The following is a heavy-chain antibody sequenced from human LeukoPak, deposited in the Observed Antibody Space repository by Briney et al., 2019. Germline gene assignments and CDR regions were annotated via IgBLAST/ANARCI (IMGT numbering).Heavy chain of an antibody. CDR2: ISDTGGTV. Sequence: PGGSLRLSCAASGFTFSNYAMTWVRQAPGRGLEWVSYISDTGGTVYYADSVKGRFTISRDNAKNSLYLQMNSLRAEDTAVYHCAREGPHSSSWLEAFDLWGPGTMVTVTS. CDR1: GFTFSNYA. D-gene: IGHD6-13*01. CDR3: AREGPHSSSWLEAFDL. V-gene: IGHV3-48*03. J-gene: IGHJ3*01.